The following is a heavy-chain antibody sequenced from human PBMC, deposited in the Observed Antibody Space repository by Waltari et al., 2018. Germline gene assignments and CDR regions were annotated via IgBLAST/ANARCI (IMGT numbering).Heavy chain of an antibody. J-gene: IGHJ4*02. D-gene: IGHD6-13*01. CDR3: ASLPDTPYSSSWNVDY. CDR1: GYSISSGSY. Sequence: QVQLQESGPGLVKPSETLSLTCAVSGYSISSGSYWGWIRQPPGKGLEWVSYISSSSATIYYADSVKGRFSISRDNAKNSLYLQMSSLRAEDTAVYYCASLPDTPYSSSWNVDYWGQGTLVTVSS. V-gene: IGHV3-11*04. CDR2: ISSSSATI.